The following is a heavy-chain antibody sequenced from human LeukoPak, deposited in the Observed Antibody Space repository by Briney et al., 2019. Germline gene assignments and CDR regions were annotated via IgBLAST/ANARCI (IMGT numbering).Heavy chain of an antibody. CDR2: LSSYGNNK. Sequence: TGGSLRPSCAASGFTFSNYGMHWVGQAPDKGLEWVAVLSSYGNNKYSAESVKGRFTISRDNSKNTMYLQMNSLRIEDTAVYYCAKGLLSNSQRGYFDCWGQGALVSVSS. J-gene: IGHJ4*02. V-gene: IGHV3-30*18. D-gene: IGHD1-26*01. CDR1: GFTFSNYG. CDR3: AKGLLSNSQRGYFDC.